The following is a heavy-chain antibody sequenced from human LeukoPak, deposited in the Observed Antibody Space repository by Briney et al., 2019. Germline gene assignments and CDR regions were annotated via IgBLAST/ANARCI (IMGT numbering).Heavy chain of an antibody. J-gene: IGHJ4*02. V-gene: IGHV4-34*01. CDR1: GVSFSGYY. Sequence: SETLSLTCAVYGVSFSGYYWSWIRQPPGKGLEWIGEINHSGSNNYNPSLKTRVTISVDTSKKQFSLKLSSVTAAATAVYSCARVPERQNPAGAWGQGSLVTVSS. CDR2: INHSGSN. CDR3: ARVPERQNPAGA. D-gene: IGHD4/OR15-4a*01.